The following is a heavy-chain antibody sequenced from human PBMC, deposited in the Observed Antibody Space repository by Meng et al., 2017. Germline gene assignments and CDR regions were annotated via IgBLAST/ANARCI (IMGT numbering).Heavy chain of an antibody. J-gene: IGHJ5*02. CDR1: VGTFSSYT. D-gene: IGHD7-27*01. Sequence: VQRRQSWAGLEKPWPAVNVSSKGSVGTFSSYTISWVRQAPGQGLQWMGGIIPIFGPANYAQKFQGRVTITADKSTSTAYMELSSLRSEDTAVYYCASGPPGWFDPWGQGTLVTVSS. V-gene: IGHV1-69*06. CDR2: IIPIFGPA. CDR3: ASGPPGWFDP.